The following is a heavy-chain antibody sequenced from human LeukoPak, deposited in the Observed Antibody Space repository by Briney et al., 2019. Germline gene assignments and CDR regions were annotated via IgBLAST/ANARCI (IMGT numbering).Heavy chain of an antibody. V-gene: IGHV4-59*01. J-gene: IGHJ4*02. CDR3: ARDGFCNFHNFDY. CDR2: IYYNRAT. Sequence: PSETLSLTCTVSGGSINGYYWSWVRQPPGKGLEGIGYIYYNRATNYHSSPKTPLTISVDTSKTQISLTLTSLSAADTAVYYCARDGFCNFHNFDYWGQGALVTVSS. D-gene: IGHD2/OR15-2a*01. CDR1: GGSINGYY.